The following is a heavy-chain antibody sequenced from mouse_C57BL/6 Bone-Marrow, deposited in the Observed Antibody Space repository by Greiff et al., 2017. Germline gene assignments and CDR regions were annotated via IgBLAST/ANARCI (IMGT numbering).Heavy chain of an antibody. CDR3: ARGTFSNYWYFDV. D-gene: IGHD2-5*01. CDR1: GYTFTSYW. Sequence: VQLQQSGAELVKPGASVKLSCKASGYTFTSYWMQWVNQRPGQGLEWIGEIDPSDSYTNYNQKFKGKATLTVDTSSSTAYMQLSSLTSEDSAVYYCARGTFSNYWYFDVWGTGTTVTVSS. J-gene: IGHJ1*03. V-gene: IGHV1-50*01. CDR2: IDPSDSYT.